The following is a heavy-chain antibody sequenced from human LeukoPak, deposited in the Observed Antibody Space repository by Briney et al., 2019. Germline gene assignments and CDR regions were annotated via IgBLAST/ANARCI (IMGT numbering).Heavy chain of an antibody. V-gene: IGHV3-7*01. CDR1: GFTFSNYW. Sequence: GGSLRLSCAASGFTFSNYWMTWVRQAPGKGLEWVANIGQVGAAKYYVDSVKGRFTTSSDNTNESLYQQMNRMGADETAFYYVSRVRGGSYWGRGPLVPSPQ. CDR2: IGQVGAAK. J-gene: IGHJ4*02. D-gene: IGHD2-15*01. CDR3: SRVRGGSY.